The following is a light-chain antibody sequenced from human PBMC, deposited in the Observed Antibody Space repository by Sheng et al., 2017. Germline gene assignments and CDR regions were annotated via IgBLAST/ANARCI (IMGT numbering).Light chain of an antibody. Sequence: DIQMTQSPSSLPASLGDRVTITCRASQNIRHFLNWYQQRPGKPPQVLIHGTSSLQRGVPSRFSGSGFGTEFTLTISSLQPEDFVTYYCQQSYGTPRTFGQGTKVEIK. CDR2: GTS. CDR3: QQSYGTPRT. J-gene: IGKJ1*01. CDR1: QNIRHF. V-gene: IGKV1-39*01.